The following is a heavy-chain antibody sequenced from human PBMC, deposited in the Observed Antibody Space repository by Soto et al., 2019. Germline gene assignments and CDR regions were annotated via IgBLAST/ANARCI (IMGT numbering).Heavy chain of an antibody. J-gene: IGHJ4*01. D-gene: IGHD6-13*01. Sequence: SETLSLTCTVSGGSISSSSYYWGSIRQPPGKGLEWIGSFYYSGSTYYNPSLKSRPTISVDTSKNQLSLKLSSVTAADTAVYYCATHPMAATGYSSSWYFEYWGQETLVAVSS. V-gene: IGHV4-39*01. CDR2: FYYSGST. CDR1: GGSISSSSYY. CDR3: ATHPMAATGYSSSWYFEY.